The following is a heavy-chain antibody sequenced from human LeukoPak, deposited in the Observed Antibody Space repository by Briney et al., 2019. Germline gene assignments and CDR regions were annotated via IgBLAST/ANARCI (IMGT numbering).Heavy chain of an antibody. J-gene: IGHJ6*02. V-gene: IGHV3-23*01. CDR2: ISGSGGST. Sequence: GGSLRLSCAASGFTSSSYAMSWVRQAPGKGLEWVSAISGSGGSTYYADSVKGRFTISRDNSKNTLYLQMNSLRAEDTAVYYCAKGGVVPAAMGGMDVWGQGTTVTVSS. CDR3: AKGGVVPAAMGGMDV. CDR1: GFTSSSYA. D-gene: IGHD2-2*01.